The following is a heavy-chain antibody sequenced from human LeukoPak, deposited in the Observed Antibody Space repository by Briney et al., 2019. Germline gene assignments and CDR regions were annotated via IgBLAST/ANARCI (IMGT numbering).Heavy chain of an antibody. Sequence: SGPTLVKPTQTLTLTCTFSGFSLSTTKMCVSWIRQPPGKALEWLARIDWDDDKYYSASLKTRLTISKDTSKNQVVLTMTNMDPVDTATYYCARTYSSGWYTDYWGQGTLVTVSS. CDR1: GFSLSTTKMC. J-gene: IGHJ4*02. CDR3: ARTYSSGWYTDY. D-gene: IGHD6-19*01. CDR2: IDWDDDK. V-gene: IGHV2-70*11.